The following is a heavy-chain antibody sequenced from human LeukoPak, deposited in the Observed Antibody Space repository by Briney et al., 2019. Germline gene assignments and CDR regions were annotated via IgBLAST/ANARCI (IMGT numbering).Heavy chain of an antibody. J-gene: IGHJ4*02. CDR2: INHSGST. D-gene: IGHD3-22*01. V-gene: IGHV4-34*01. Sequence: PSETLSLTCAVYGGSFSGYYWSWIRQPPGKGLEWIGEINHSGSTNYNPSLKSRVTISVDTSKNQFSLKLSSVTAADTAVYYCATFHYYDNYFDYWGQGTLVTVSS. CDR3: ATFHYYDNYFDY. CDR1: GGSFSGYY.